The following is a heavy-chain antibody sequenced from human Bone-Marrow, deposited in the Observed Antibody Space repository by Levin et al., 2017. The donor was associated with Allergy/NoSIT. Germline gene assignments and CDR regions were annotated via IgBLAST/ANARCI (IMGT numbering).Heavy chain of an antibody. J-gene: IGHJ4*02. CDR3: ARGWRGTMVRGVFPTRRGLTFDY. Sequence: SSETLSLTCAVYGGSFSGYYWSWIRQPPGKGLEWIGEINHSGSTNYNPSLKSRVTISVDTSKNQFSLKLSSVTAADTAVYYCARGWRGTMVRGVFPTRRGLTFDYWGQGTLVTVSS. D-gene: IGHD3-10*01. CDR2: INHSGST. CDR1: GGSFSGYY. V-gene: IGHV4-34*01.